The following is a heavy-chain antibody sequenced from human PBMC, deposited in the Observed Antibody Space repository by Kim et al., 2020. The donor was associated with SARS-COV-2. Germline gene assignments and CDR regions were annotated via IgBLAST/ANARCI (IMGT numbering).Heavy chain of an antibody. CDR2: ISASGGDT. D-gene: IGHD4-4*01. V-gene: IGHV3-23*01. CDR3: AKVTTITAPFYDY. J-gene: IGHJ4*02. CDR1: GFTFSSYA. Sequence: GGSLRLSCAASGFTFSSYALSWVRQAPGKGLEWVSGISASGGDTYYADSVQGRFTISRDNSKNSLNLEMNSLRAEDTALYYCAKVTTITAPFYDYWGQGTPVTVSS.